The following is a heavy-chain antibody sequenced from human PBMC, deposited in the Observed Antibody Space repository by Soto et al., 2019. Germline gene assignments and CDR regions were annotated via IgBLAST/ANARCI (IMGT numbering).Heavy chain of an antibody. CDR3: ASGYCTPGVCPGHYFDY. Sequence: QVQLVESGGGVVQPGRALRLSCAASGFTFSSYAMHWVRQAPGKGLEWVAVISYDGSNKYYAEAVKGRFTISRDNSKNTLYLQMNSLRAEDTAVYYCASGYCTPGVCPGHYFDYWGQGPLVTVSS. CDR2: ISYDGSNK. CDR1: GFTFSSYA. D-gene: IGHD2-8*01. V-gene: IGHV3-30-3*01. J-gene: IGHJ4*02.